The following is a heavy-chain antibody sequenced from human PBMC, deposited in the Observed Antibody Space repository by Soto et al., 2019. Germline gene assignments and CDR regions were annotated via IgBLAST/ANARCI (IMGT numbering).Heavy chain of an antibody. CDR1: GGSISSSSYY. V-gene: IGHV4-39*01. CDR2: IYYSGST. D-gene: IGHD6-19*01. CDR3: ARLLYSSGQTFDY. Sequence: QLQLQESGPGLVKPSETLSLTCTVSGGSISSSSYYWGWIRQPPGKGLEWIGSIYYSGSTYYNPSLKSRVTISVDTSKNQFSLKLSSVTAADTAVYYCARLLYSSGQTFDYWGQGTLVTVSS. J-gene: IGHJ4*02.